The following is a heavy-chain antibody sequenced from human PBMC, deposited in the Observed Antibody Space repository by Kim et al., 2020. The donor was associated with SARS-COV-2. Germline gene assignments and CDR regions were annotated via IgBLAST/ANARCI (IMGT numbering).Heavy chain of an antibody. CDR3: ARGRGYYGDYDYNY. CDR2: INEDGSEK. V-gene: IGHV3-7*01. D-gene: IGHD4-17*01. CDR1: GFTFSSYW. Sequence: GGSLRLSCAASGFTFSSYWMSWVRQAPGKGLEWVSNINEDGSEKYYVDSVKGRFTISRDNTKNSLFLQMNSLRAEDTAVYYCARGRGYYGDYDYNYLGQG. J-gene: IGHJ4*02.